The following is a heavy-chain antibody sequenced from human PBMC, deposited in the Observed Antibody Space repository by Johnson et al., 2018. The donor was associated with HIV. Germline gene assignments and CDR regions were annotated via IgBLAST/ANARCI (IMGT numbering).Heavy chain of an antibody. CDR2: ISYDGSNK. CDR3: ARGIAVSNWVDI. V-gene: IGHV3-30*03. CDR1: GSTFSDYY. Sequence: QVQLVESGGDLVKAGGSLRLSCAASGSTFSDYYMSWIRQAPGKGLEWVAVISYDGSNKYYADSVKGRFTISRDNSKNTLYLQMNSLRAEDTAVYYCARGIAVSNWVDIWGQGTMVTVSS. J-gene: IGHJ3*02. D-gene: IGHD6-19*01.